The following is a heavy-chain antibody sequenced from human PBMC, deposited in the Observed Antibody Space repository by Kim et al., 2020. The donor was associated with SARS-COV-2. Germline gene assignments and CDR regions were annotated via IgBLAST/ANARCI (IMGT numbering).Heavy chain of an antibody. V-gene: IGHV4-4*07. J-gene: IGHJ4*02. CDR3: ARDRVEYSSSWFLDY. D-gene: IGHD6-13*01. Sequence: PSLKSRVTMSVDTSKNHFSLKLSSVTAADTAVYYCARDRVEYSSSWFLDYWGQGTLVTVSS.